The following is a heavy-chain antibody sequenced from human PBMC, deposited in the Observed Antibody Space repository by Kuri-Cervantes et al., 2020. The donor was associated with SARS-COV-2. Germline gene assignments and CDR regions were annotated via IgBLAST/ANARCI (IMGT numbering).Heavy chain of an antibody. J-gene: IGHJ3*02. Sequence: GESLKISCAASGFTFSSYDMHWVRQATGKGLEWVSAIGTAGDPYYPGSVKGRFTISRDNSKNTLYLQMNSLRAEDTAVYYCARDRGYSYAYGAFDIWGQGTMVTVSS. CDR1: GFTFSSYD. V-gene: IGHV3-13*05. CDR3: ARDRGYSYAYGAFDI. D-gene: IGHD5-18*01. CDR2: IGTAGDP.